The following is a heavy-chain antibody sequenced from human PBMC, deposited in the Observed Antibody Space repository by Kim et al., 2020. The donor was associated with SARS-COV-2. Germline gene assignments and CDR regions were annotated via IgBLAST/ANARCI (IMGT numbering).Heavy chain of an antibody. Sequence: SETLSLTCTVSGGSISSYYWSWIRQPPGKGLEWIGYIYYSGSTNYNPSLKSRVTISVDTSKNQFSLKLSSVTAADTAVYYCAIYYYDSSGYSLFDHWGQGTLVTVSS. J-gene: IGHJ4*02. V-gene: IGHV4-59*01. CDR1: GGSISSYY. CDR3: AIYYYDSSGYSLFDH. D-gene: IGHD3-22*01. CDR2: IYYSGST.